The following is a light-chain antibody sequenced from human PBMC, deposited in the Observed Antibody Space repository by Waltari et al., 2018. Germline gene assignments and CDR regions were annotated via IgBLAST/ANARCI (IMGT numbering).Light chain of an antibody. V-gene: IGLV3-19*01. CDR2: GEN. CDR1: RLRDYY. J-gene: IGLJ2*01. Sequence: SSELTQDPAVSVALGQTVRITCQGDRLRDYYASWYQQKAGQAPVLVIHGENKRPSGLPDRFSGSRSGNTASLTITGAQAGDEADYYCNSRDSSGNVVFGAGTKVTVL. CDR3: NSRDSSGNVV.